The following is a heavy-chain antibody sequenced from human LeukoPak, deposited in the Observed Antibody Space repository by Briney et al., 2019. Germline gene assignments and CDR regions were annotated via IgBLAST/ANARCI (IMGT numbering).Heavy chain of an antibody. V-gene: IGHV4-34*01. J-gene: IGHJ5*02. CDR2: INHSGST. D-gene: IGHD2-15*01. CDR1: GGSFSGHY. CDR3: AREREVVAATGYTWFDP. Sequence: SETLSLTCAVYGGSFSGHYWSWIRQPPGKGLEWIGEINHSGSTNYNPSLKSRVTISVDTSKNQFSLKLSSVTAADTAVYYCAREREVVAATGYTWFDPWGQGTLVTVSS.